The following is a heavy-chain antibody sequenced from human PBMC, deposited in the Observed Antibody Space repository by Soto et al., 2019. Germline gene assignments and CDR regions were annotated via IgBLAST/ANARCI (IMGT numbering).Heavy chain of an antibody. V-gene: IGHV3-9*01. Sequence: EVQLVESGGGLVQPGRSLRLSCAASGFTFDDYAMHWVRQAPGKGLEWVSGISWNSGSIGYADSVKGRFTISRDNAKNSLYLQMNSLRAEDTALYYCAKDQGAAADTNAFDIWGQGTMVTVSS. J-gene: IGHJ3*02. CDR2: ISWNSGSI. CDR3: AKDQGAAADTNAFDI. D-gene: IGHD6-13*01. CDR1: GFTFDDYA.